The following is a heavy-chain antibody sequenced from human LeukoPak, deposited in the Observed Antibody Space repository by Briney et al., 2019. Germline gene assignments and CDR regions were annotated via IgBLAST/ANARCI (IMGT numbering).Heavy chain of an antibody. V-gene: IGHV1-8*01. CDR1: GYTFTSYD. J-gene: IGHJ4*02. Sequence: GASVTVSCKASGYTFTSYDFNWLRQATGQGPEWMGWMNPNSGATGYAQKFQGRVTMTRSASINTAYMELSSLRSEDTAVYYCARGSGGSYHSGIYYWGQGTLVTVSS. CDR3: ARGSGGSYHSGIYY. D-gene: IGHD1-26*01. CDR2: MNPNSGAT.